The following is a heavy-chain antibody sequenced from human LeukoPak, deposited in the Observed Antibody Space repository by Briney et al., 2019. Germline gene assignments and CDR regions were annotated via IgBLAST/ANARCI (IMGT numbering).Heavy chain of an antibody. D-gene: IGHD6-13*01. V-gene: IGHV1-24*01. CDR1: GGTFSSYA. CDR3: AKDTDIAAAGYYFDY. Sequence: GASVKVSCKASGGTFSSYAISWVRQAPGQGLERMGGFDPEDGETIYAQKFQGRVTMTEDTSTDTAYMELNSLRAEDTAVYYCAKDTDIAAAGYYFDYWGQGTLVTVSS. CDR2: FDPEDGET. J-gene: IGHJ4*02.